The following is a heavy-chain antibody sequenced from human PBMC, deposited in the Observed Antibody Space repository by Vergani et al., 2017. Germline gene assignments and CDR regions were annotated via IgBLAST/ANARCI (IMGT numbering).Heavy chain of an antibody. CDR3: ARAGSVYDYSYFDY. D-gene: IGHD5/OR15-5a*01. J-gene: IGHJ4*02. CDR1: GGSVSSGAYY. Sequence: QVQLQESGPGLVKPSQTLSLTCTVSGGSVSSGAYYWNWIRQHPGKGPEWIGYTYYRGSTYYNPSLKSRVTISVDTSKNQFSLKLTSVTAADTAVYYCARAGSVYDYSYFDYWGQGTLVTVSS. CDR2: TYYRGST. V-gene: IGHV4-31*03.